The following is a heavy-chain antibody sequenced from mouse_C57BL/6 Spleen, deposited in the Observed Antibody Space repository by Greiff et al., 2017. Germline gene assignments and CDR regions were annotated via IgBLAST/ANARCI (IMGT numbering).Heavy chain of an antibody. J-gene: IGHJ2*01. D-gene: IGHD1-1*01. V-gene: IGHV1-82*01. CDR2: IYPGDGDT. Sequence: QVQLQQSGPELVKPGASVTISCKASGYAFSSSWMNWVKQRPGKGLEWIGRIYPGDGDTNYNGKFKGKATLTADKSSSPAYMQLSSLTSEDSAVYFGAREENYGPYFDYWGQGTTLTVSS. CDR3: AREENYGPYFDY. CDR1: GYAFSSSW.